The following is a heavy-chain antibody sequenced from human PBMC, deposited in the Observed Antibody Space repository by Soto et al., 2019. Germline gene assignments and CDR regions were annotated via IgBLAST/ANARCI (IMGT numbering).Heavy chain of an antibody. CDR1: GGSVSSDSYY. CDR2: IYYSGIT. V-gene: IGHV4-61*01. J-gene: IGHJ5*02. Sequence: QVQLQESGPGLVKPSETLSLTCSVSGGSVSSDSYYWSWIRQPPGKGLELIGYIYYSGITNYNPSLKSRVTISLDTSKNQFSLRLTSVTAADTAVYYCATISLTYWFDPWGQGTLVTVSS. CDR3: ATISLTYWFDP.